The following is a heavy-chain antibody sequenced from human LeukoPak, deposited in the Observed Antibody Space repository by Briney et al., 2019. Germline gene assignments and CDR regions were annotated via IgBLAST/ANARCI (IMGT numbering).Heavy chain of an antibody. CDR1: GFNFSNYD. CDR2: ISNEGGT. CDR3: AGDKTTGGWYEIDY. D-gene: IGHD6-19*01. V-gene: IGHV3-53*01. Sequence: GGSLRLSCAASGFNFSNYDMKWVRQAPGKGLESVSVISNEGGTYYADSVKGRFTISRDNSKNTVYLQMNSLRAEDTAVYYCAGDKTTGGWYEIDYWGQGTLVTVSS. J-gene: IGHJ4*02.